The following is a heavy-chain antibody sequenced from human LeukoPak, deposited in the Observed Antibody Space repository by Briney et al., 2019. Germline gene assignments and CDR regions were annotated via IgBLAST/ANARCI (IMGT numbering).Heavy chain of an antibody. J-gene: IGHJ4*02. Sequence: PGGSLRLSCAASGFTFSSYAMSWVRQAPGKGLEWVSSISSSSSYIYYADSVKGRFTISRDNAKNSLYLQMNSLRAEDTAVYYCAKDSPPYSYGLFDYWGQGTLVTVSS. V-gene: IGHV3-21*04. CDR2: ISSSSSYI. D-gene: IGHD5-18*01. CDR1: GFTFSSYA. CDR3: AKDSPPYSYGLFDY.